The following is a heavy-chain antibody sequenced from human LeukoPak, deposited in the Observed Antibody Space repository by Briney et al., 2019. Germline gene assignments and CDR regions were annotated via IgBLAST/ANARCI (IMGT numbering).Heavy chain of an antibody. Sequence: SGGSLRLSCAASGFAFSSYAMSWVRQAPGEGLEWVSAISGSGGGTYYADSVKGRFTISRDNSKNTLYLQMNSLRAEDTAVYYRAKDFLSPGGSRHVVDYWGQGTLVTVSS. CDR2: ISGSGGGT. V-gene: IGHV3-23*01. D-gene: IGHD3-10*01. J-gene: IGHJ4*02. CDR1: GFAFSSYA. CDR3: AKDFLSPGGSRHVVDY.